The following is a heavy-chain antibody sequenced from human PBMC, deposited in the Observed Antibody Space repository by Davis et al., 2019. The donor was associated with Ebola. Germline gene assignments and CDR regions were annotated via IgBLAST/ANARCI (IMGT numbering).Heavy chain of an antibody. J-gene: IGHJ6*03. CDR2: INHAERT. V-gene: IGHV4-34*01. CDR3: ARRYGYYYYYIDV. CDR1: GGSFSSYY. D-gene: IGHD1-14*01. Sequence: PSETLSLTCTVSGGSFSSYYWSWIRQPPGKGLEWIGEINHAERTNYNPSLKSRLTISVDTSKSQFSLRMRSVTAADTAVYYCARRYGYYYYYIDVWGKGTTVTVSS.